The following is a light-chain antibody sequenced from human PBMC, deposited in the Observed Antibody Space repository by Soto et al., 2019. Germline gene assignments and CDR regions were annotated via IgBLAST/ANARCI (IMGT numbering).Light chain of an antibody. CDR1: QNINTF. CDR2: DAS. Sequence: EIVLTQSPATLSLSLGERATLSCRASQNINTFLVWYQQKPGQAPRLLIYDASKRATGIPDRFSGSGSGSDFTLTISSLAPKDFALDYCQQRLSWPSAFGGGTKVESK. CDR3: QQRLSWPSA. V-gene: IGKV3-11*01. J-gene: IGKJ4*01.